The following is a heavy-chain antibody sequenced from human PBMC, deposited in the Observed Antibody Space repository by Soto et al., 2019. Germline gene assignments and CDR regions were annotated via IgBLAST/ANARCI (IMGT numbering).Heavy chain of an antibody. CDR3: ARGFGSSSWDY. CDR2: IYHSGST. J-gene: IGHJ4*02. V-gene: IGHV4-31*02. D-gene: IGHD6-13*01. CDR1: GGSIVSGDNC. Sequence: SETLSLTCSVSGGSIVSGDNCCVWIRQYPGKGLEWIGFIYHSGSTYYNPSLKSRVTISVDTSKKQFSLNLSSVTAADTAVYYCARGFGSSSWDYWGQGTPVTVSS.